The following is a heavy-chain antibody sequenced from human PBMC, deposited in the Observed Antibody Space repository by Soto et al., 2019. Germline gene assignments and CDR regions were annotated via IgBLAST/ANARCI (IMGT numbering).Heavy chain of an antibody. CDR3: VKERYAQLWLEDYGMDV. V-gene: IGHV3-49*04. CDR2: IRSKAYGGTT. CDR1: GFTFGDYA. Sequence: PGGSLRLSCTASGFTFGDYAMSWVRQAPGKGLEWVGFIRSKAYGGTTEYAASVKGRFTISRDDSKSIAYLQMNSLGPEDTAVYYCVKERYAQLWLEDYGMDVWGQGTTVTVSS. J-gene: IGHJ6*02. D-gene: IGHD5-18*01.